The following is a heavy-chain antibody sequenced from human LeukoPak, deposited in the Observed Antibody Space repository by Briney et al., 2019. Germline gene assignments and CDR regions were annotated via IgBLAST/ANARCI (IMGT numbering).Heavy chain of an antibody. CDR1: GGSFSGYY. CDR2: IYYSGST. Sequence: SETLSLTRAVYGGSFSGYYWSWIRQPPGKGLEWIGSIYYSGSTYYNPSLKSRVTISVDTSKNQFSLKLSSVTAADTAVYYCARVRYCSSTSCYKVGYNWFDPWGQGTLVTVSS. V-gene: IGHV4-34*01. D-gene: IGHD2-2*02. CDR3: ARVRYCSSTSCYKVGYNWFDP. J-gene: IGHJ5*02.